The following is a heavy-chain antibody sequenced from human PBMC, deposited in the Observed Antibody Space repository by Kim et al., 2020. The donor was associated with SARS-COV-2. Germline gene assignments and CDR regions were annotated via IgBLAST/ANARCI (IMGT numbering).Heavy chain of an antibody. V-gene: IGHV4-39*07. J-gene: IGHJ4*02. CDR3: LGYVSRRGVFDY. D-gene: IGHD2-8*01. Sequence: YYNPSLKSRVTISVDTSKNQFSLKLSSVTAADTAVYYCLGYVSRRGVFDYWGQGTLVTVSS.